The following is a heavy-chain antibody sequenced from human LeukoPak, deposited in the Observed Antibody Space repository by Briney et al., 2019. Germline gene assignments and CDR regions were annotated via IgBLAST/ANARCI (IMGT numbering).Heavy chain of an antibody. CDR2: INPSGGST. CDR3: ARDLRPLGWLQPTLSLDY. J-gene: IGHJ4*02. V-gene: IGHV1-46*01. D-gene: IGHD5-24*01. Sequence: ASVKVSCKASGYTFTSYYMHWVRQAPGQGLEWMGIINPSGGSTSYAQKFQGRVTMTRDTSTSTVYMELSSLRSEDTAVYYCARDLRPLGWLQPTLSLDYWGQGTLVTVSS. CDR1: GYTFTSYY.